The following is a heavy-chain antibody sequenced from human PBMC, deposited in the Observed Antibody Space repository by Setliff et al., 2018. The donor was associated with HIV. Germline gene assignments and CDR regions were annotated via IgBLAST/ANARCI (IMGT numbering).Heavy chain of an antibody. Sequence: GGSLRLSCAASGFTFSNYNMNWVRQAPGKGLEWVSSISTSSRYISYADSVKGRFTISRDNAKNSLYLQMNSLRAEDTALYYCARSEFMGWLFFDYWGQGTLVTVSS. V-gene: IGHV3-21*04. CDR3: ARSEFMGWLFFDY. D-gene: IGHD3-3*01. CDR1: GFTFSNYN. CDR2: ISTSSRYI. J-gene: IGHJ4*02.